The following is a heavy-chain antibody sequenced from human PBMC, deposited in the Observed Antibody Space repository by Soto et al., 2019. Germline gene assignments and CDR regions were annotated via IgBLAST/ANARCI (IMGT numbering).Heavy chain of an antibody. CDR3: ARAITMMNWFDP. J-gene: IGHJ5*02. V-gene: IGHV4-59*01. Sequence: NPSETLSLTCTVSGGSISSYYWSWIRQPPGKGLEWIGYIYYSGSTNYNPSLKSRVTISVDTSKNQFSLKLSSVTAADTAVYYCARAITMMNWFDPWGQGTLVTVS. D-gene: IGHD3-22*01. CDR2: IYYSGST. CDR1: GGSISSYY.